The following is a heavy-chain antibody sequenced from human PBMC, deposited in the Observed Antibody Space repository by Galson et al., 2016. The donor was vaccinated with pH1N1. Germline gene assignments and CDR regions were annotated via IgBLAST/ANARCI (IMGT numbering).Heavy chain of an antibody. CDR2: ISSDGSNK. CDR1: GFTFSGYA. V-gene: IGHV3-30*18. D-gene: IGHD3-16*01. Sequence: SLRLSCAASGFTFSGYAIHWVRQAPGKGLEWVALISSDGSNKDYADSVKGRFIVSRDYSKTALQMNSLKAEDTAVYYCAKESLPRATLGDFDSWGQGSLVIVSS. CDR3: AKESLPRATLGDFDS. J-gene: IGHJ4*02.